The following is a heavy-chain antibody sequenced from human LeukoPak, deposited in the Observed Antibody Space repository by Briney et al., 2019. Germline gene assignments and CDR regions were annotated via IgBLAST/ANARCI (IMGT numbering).Heavy chain of an antibody. CDR3: ARQMRLRDYFDY. CDR1: GGSISSSSYC. J-gene: IGHJ4*02. Sequence: SETLSLTCTVSGGSISSSSYCWGWVRQPPGKGLEWTGSIYYSGSTYYNPSLKGRVTISVDTSKNQFSLKVSSVTAADTAVYYCARQMRLRDYFDYWGQGTLVTVSS. D-gene: IGHD4-17*01. CDR2: IYYSGST. V-gene: IGHV4-39*01.